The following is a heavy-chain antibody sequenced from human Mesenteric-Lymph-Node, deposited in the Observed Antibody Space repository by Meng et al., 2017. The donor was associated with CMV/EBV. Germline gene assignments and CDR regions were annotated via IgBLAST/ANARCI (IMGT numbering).Heavy chain of an antibody. D-gene: IGHD3-10*01. CDR2: IRYDGSNK. CDR1: GFTFSSYG. V-gene: IGHV3-30*02. CDR3: ARDTLVRGVTLYYGMDV. J-gene: IGHJ6*02. Sequence: GGSLRLSCAASGFTFSSYGMHWVRQAPGKGLEWVAFIRYDGSNKYYADSVKGRFTISRDNSKNTLYLQMNSLRAEDTAVYYCARDTLVRGVTLYYGMDVWGQGTTVTVSS.